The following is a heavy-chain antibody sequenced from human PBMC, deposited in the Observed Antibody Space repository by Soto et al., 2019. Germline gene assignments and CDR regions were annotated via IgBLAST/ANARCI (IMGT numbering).Heavy chain of an antibody. V-gene: IGHV1-58*01. Sequence: SVKVSCKASGFTFTSSAVQWVRQARGQRLEWIGWIVVGSGNTNYAQKFQERVTNTRDMSTSTDYMELSSLRSEDTAVYYCAAAGLVVITPDAFDIWGQGTMVTVSS. CDR2: IVVGSGNT. CDR3: AAAGLVVITPDAFDI. J-gene: IGHJ3*02. CDR1: GFTFTSSA. D-gene: IGHD3-22*01.